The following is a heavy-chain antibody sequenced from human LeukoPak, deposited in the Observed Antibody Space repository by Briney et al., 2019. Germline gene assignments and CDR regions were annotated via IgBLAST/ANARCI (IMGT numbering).Heavy chain of an antibody. Sequence: SGGSLRLSCAASGFTFSSNWMHWVRQAPGKGLVWVSRINTDGSSTSYADSVKGRFTISRDNAKDTLYLQMNSLGAEDTAVYYCAKGTYDFSSWGQRTLVTVSS. D-gene: IGHD3-3*01. CDR1: GFTFSSNW. CDR2: INTDGSST. J-gene: IGHJ5*02. CDR3: AKGTYDFSS. V-gene: IGHV3-74*01.